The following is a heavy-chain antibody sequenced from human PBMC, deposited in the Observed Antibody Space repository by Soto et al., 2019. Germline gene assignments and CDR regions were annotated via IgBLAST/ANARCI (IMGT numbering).Heavy chain of an antibody. CDR3: ARGGHRARDLPDY. Sequence: QVQLVESGGGLVEPGGSLRLSCAASGFTFSDYHMTWIRQAPGKGLEWLSYMSGGGSTIYYADSVKGRFTISRDNAKNSLYLQMNSLRADDAAVYFCARGGHRARDLPDYWGQGTLVTVSS. CDR1: GFTFSDYH. J-gene: IGHJ4*02. V-gene: IGHV3-11*01. CDR2: MSGGGSTI. D-gene: IGHD2-2*01.